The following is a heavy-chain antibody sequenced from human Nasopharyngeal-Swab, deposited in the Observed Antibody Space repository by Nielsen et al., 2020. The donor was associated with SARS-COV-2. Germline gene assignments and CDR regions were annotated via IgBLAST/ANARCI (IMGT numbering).Heavy chain of an antibody. CDR2: IYCGGST. Sequence: SETLSLTCTVSGGSISTSSYYWGWIRQPPGKGLEWIGTIYCGGSTYYNPSLKSRITISIDTSKNQFSLKLSSVTAADTAVYYCARDGYRSGWYPNWFDPWGQGTLVTVSS. D-gene: IGHD6-19*01. V-gene: IGHV4-39*07. J-gene: IGHJ5*02. CDR3: ARDGYRSGWYPNWFDP. CDR1: GGSISTSSYY.